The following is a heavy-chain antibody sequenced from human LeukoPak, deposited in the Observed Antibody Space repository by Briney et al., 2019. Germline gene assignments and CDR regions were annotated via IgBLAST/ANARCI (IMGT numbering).Heavy chain of an antibody. CDR1: GGSISSHY. Sequence: PSETLSLTCTVSGGSISSHYWSCIRQPPGRGREWIGCICYRGNTNYNPSLKSRVTISVDTSKNKFSLTVRSVPSADTAVFTGKAYWYFDLWGRGTLVTVSS. J-gene: IGHJ2*01. V-gene: IGHV4-59*11. CDR2: ICYRGNT. CDR3: KAYWYFDL. D-gene: IGHD4-11*01.